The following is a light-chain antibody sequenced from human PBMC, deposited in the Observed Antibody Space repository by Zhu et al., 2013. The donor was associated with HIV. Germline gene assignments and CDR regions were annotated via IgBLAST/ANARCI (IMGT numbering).Light chain of an antibody. CDR1: QSLSSNS. Sequence: EILLTQSPGTLSLSPGERATLSCRASQSLSSNSLAWYQQNPGQAPRLLIYGASTRATGIPDRFSGSGSGTDFTLTISRLEPEDFAVYFCQQYGSSPSGTFGQGTKLEIK. CDR3: QQYGSSPSGT. J-gene: IGKJ2*02. CDR2: GAS. V-gene: IGKV3-20*01.